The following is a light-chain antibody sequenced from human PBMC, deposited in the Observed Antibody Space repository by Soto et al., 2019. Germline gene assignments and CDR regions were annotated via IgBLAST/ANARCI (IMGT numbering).Light chain of an antibody. CDR3: QHYSSDCT. CDR1: QNIDRW. CDR2: HAS. Sequence: DIQMTKSPSTLHPSVGDTVTITCRASQNIDRWVAWYQQKSGKALKILIDHASSLETGVPGRFSGRGSGTELTLTLSSVQHDVYASYYCQHYSSDCTFGHGTKV. V-gene: IGKV1-5*01. J-gene: IGKJ1*01.